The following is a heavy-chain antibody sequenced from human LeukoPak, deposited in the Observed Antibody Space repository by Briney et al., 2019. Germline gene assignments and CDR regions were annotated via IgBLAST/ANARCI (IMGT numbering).Heavy chain of an antibody. D-gene: IGHD2-21*01. CDR2: ISGTGGAT. CDR3: VKDPRDTYGTNWFVS. CDR1: GFTFSSYA. Sequence: GGSLRLSCAASGFTFSSYAMSWVRQAPGKGLQWVSQISGTGGATWYAGFARDRFTISRDNSKKTLYLQMSGLRVEDTAMYYCVKDPRDTYGTNWFVSWGQGTLLIVSS. V-gene: IGHV3-23*01. J-gene: IGHJ5*01.